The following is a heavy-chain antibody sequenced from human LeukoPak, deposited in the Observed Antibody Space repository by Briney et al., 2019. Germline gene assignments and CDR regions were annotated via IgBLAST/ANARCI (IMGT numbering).Heavy chain of an antibody. CDR1: GFTVSSNY. J-gene: IGHJ4*02. D-gene: IGHD5-24*01. CDR3: ARGAGYNYPYYFDY. V-gene: IGHV3-53*01. CDR2: IYGGGNI. Sequence: GGSLRLSCAASGFTVSSNYMNWVRQAPGRGLEWVSVIYGGGNIYYADSVKGRFTISRDNSKNTLYLQMNSLRAEDTAVYYCARGAGYNYPYYFDYWGQGTLVTVSS.